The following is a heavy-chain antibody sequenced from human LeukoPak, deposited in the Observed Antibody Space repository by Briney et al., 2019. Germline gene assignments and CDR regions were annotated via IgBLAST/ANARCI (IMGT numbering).Heavy chain of an antibody. CDR1: GYTFTSHD. V-gene: IGHV1-8*01. D-gene: IGHD3-16*01. J-gene: IGHJ5*02. CDR2: MNPNSGNT. Sequence: GASVKVSCKASGYTFTSHDIDWVRQAPGQGLEWMGWMNPNSGNTGYAQKFQGRVTMTSDTSVTTAYMELSSLAPEDTAVYFCARQRGRTNNGFAPWGQGTLVTVSS. CDR3: ARQRGRTNNGFAP.